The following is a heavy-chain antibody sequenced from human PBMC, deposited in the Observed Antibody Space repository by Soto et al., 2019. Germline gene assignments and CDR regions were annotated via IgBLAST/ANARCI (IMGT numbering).Heavy chain of an antibody. CDR2: TYYRSKWYN. D-gene: IGHD6-19*01. CDR1: GDSVSSNSAA. J-gene: IGHJ6*04. Sequence: SQTLSLTCAISGDSVSSNSAAWNWIRQSPSRGLEWLGRTYYRSKWYNDYAVSVKSRITINPDTSKNQFSLQLNSVTPEDMAVYYCARDPPAGSSGWRYFGMDGWGKGNTVTVSS. CDR3: ARDPPAGSSGWRYFGMDG. V-gene: IGHV6-1*01.